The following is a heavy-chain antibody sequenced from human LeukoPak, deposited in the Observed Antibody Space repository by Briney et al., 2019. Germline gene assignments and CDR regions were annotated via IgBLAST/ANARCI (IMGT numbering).Heavy chain of an antibody. V-gene: IGHV1-18*01. CDR3: ARDRGRYDILTGYYLTPLSHSDY. D-gene: IGHD3-9*01. CDR2: ISAYNGNT. J-gene: IGHJ4*02. Sequence: ASVKVSCKASGYTFTSYGISWVRQAPGQGLEWMEWISAYNGNTNYAQKLQGRVTMTTDTSTSTAYMELRSLRSDDTAVYYCARDRGRYDILTGYYLTPLSHSDYWGQGTLVTVSS. CDR1: GYTFTSYG.